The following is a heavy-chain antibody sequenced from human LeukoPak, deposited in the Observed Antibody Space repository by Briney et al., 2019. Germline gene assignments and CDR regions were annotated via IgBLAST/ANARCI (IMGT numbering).Heavy chain of an antibody. V-gene: IGHV4-34*01. J-gene: IGHJ4*02. CDR1: GGSFSGYY. Sequence: SETLSLTCAVYGGSFSGYYWSWIRQPPGKGLEWIEEINHSGSTNYNPSLKSRVTISVDTSKNQFSLKLNSVAAADTAVYYCARTSGRNWNYDYWGQGTLVTVSS. CDR2: INHSGST. D-gene: IGHD1-7*01. CDR3: ARTSGRNWNYDY.